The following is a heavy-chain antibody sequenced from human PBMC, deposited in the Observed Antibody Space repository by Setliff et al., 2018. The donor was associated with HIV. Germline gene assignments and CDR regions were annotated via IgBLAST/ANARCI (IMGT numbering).Heavy chain of an antibody. CDR1: GYSISSDYC. Sequence: SETLSLTCGVSGYSISSDYCWGWIRQPPGKGLEWIGSIYYSGSTYYNPSLKSRVTISVDTSKNQFSLKLSSVTSADTAVYYCASTGYSSGWSFDYWGQGTLVTVSS. V-gene: IGHV4-38-2*01. CDR3: ASTGYSSGWSFDY. D-gene: IGHD6-19*01. J-gene: IGHJ4*02. CDR2: IYYSGST.